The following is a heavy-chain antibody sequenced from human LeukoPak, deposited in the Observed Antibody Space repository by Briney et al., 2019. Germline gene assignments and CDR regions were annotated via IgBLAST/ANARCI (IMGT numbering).Heavy chain of an antibody. CDR3: AKDLGPAFDY. J-gene: IGHJ4*02. D-gene: IGHD2-2*01. CDR2: ISYDGSNK. CDR1: GFTFSSYA. V-gene: IGHV3-30*04. Sequence: GGSLRLSCAASGFTFSSYAMQWVRQAPGKGVEGGADISYDGSNKYYADSVKGRFTISRDNSKNTLYLKMNSPRAEDTAVYCCAKDLGPAFDYWGQGTLVTVSS.